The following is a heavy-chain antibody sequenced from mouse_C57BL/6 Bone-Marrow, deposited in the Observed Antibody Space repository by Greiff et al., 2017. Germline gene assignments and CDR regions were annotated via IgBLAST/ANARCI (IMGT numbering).Heavy chain of an antibody. CDR2: IHPSDSDT. CDR3: ATTVVAKDWFAY. V-gene: IGHV1-74*01. J-gene: IGHJ3*01. CDR1: GYTFTSYW. D-gene: IGHD1-1*01. Sequence: QVQLQQPGAELVKPGASVKVSCKASGYTFTSYWMHWVKQRPGQGLEWIGRIHPSDSDTNHNQKFKGKATLTVDKSSSTAYMQLSSLTSEDSAVYYCATTVVAKDWFAYWGQGTLVTVSA.